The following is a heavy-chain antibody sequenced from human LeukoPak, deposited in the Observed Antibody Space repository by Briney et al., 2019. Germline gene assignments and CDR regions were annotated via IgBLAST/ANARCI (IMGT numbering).Heavy chain of an antibody. V-gene: IGHV3-23*01. Sequence: GGSLRLSCAASGFTFSSYAMSWVRQAPGKELEWVSAISGSGGSTYYADSVKGRFTISRDNSKNTLYLQMNSLRAEDTAVYYCAKDHDGRGFGYFDYWGQGTLVTVSS. J-gene: IGHJ4*02. CDR1: GFTFSSYA. CDR3: AKDHDGRGFGYFDY. D-gene: IGHD3-10*01. CDR2: ISGSGGST.